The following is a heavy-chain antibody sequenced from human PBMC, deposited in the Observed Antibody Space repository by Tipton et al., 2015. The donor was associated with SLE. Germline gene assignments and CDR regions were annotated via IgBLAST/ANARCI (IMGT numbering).Heavy chain of an antibody. V-gene: IGHV3-7*01. CDR1: GFTFSNYW. CDR2: IKHDGSEK. Sequence: GSLRLSCAASGFTFSNYWMSWVRQAPGKGLEWVANIKHDGSEKDYVDSVKGRFIISRDNAKNSLYLQMNSLRAEDTAVYYCAREEVYSSSYFDYWGQGTLVTVSS. CDR3: AREEVYSSSYFDY. J-gene: IGHJ4*02. D-gene: IGHD6-6*01.